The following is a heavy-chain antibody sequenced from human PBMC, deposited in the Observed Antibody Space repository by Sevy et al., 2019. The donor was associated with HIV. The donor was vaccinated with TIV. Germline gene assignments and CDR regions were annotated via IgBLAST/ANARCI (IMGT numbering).Heavy chain of an antibody. CDR2: IKQDGSEK. J-gene: IGHJ4*02. CDR3: AWPYRTVPFYYYGSSGYYYPSYFDY. V-gene: IGHV3-7*01. D-gene: IGHD3-22*01. Sequence: GGSLRLSCAASGFTFSSYWMTWVRQAPGKGLEWVANIKQDGSEKFYVASVKGRFTISRDNAKNSLYLQMYSLRAEDTSVYYCAWPYRTVPFYYYGSSGYYYPSYFDYWGQGTLVTVSS. CDR1: GFTFSSYW.